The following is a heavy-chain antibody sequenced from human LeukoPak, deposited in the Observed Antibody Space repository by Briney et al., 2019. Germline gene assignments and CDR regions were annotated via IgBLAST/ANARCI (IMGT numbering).Heavy chain of an antibody. Sequence: QAGGSLRLSCAASGFTFSNSWMHWVRQAPGKGLVWVSRMNSDGSTTNYADSVKGRFTISRDNAESTLYLQMNSLRAEDTAVYYCARAGYYRFDYWGQGIPVTVSS. J-gene: IGHJ4*02. CDR2: MNSDGSTT. CDR1: GFTFSNSW. CDR3: ARAGYYRFDY. V-gene: IGHV3-74*01. D-gene: IGHD4-17*01.